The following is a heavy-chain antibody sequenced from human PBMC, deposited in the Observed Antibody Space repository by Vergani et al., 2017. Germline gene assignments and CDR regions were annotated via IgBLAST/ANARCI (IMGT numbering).Heavy chain of an antibody. CDR1: GASINNDFYY. CDR3: ARDNKQLRPSAFDL. Sequence: QVQLQELGPGLVKPSQTLSLTCTVSGASINNDFYYWHWIRQPAGKGLEWIGRIYVRGITDYNSSLQSRVSMSVDTSQNQFSLTLTSVTAADTAVYYCARDNKQLRPSAFDLWGQGTMVTVSS. J-gene: IGHJ3*01. V-gene: IGHV4-61*02. CDR2: IYVRGIT. D-gene: IGHD4-23*01.